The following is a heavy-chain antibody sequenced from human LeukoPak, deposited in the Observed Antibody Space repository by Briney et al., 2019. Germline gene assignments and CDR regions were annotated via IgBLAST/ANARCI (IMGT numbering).Heavy chain of an antibody. D-gene: IGHD3-16*01. CDR3: ARLEALGGSEKVIGFSSFGSSDDAFDI. V-gene: IGHV1-2*02. CDR2: INPNSGVT. Sequence: GASVKVSCKASRYTFTGYYMHWVRQAPGQGLEWMGWINPNSGVTDYAQNFQGRVTMTRDTSISTAYVELSRLRSDDTAVYYCARLEALGGSEKVIGFSSFGSSDDAFDIWGQGTMVTVSS. J-gene: IGHJ3*02. CDR1: RYTFTGYY.